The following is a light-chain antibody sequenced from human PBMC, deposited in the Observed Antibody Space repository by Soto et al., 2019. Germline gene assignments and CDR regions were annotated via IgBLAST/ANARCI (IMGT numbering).Light chain of an antibody. Sequence: DIQLTQSPSFLSASVGDRVTITCRASQAISRYLAWYQQRPGKVPRFLTHSASTLQSGVPSRFSATGSGTTFTLTISSLQPEDIATCYCQQLNRFPRTFGQGTKVEV. CDR1: QAISRY. CDR2: SAS. J-gene: IGKJ1*01. CDR3: QQLNRFPRT. V-gene: IGKV1-9*01.